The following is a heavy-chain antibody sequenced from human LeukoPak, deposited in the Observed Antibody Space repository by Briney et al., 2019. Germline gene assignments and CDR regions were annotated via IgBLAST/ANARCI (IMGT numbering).Heavy chain of an antibody. Sequence: GRSLRLSCAASGFTFDDYAMHWVRQAPGKGLEWVSGISWNSGSIGYADSVKGRFTISRDNAKNSLYLQMNSLRAEDTALYYCAKAPYYYCMDVWGQGTTVTVSS. CDR1: GFTFDDYA. J-gene: IGHJ6*02. V-gene: IGHV3-9*01. CDR2: ISWNSGSI. CDR3: AKAPYYYCMDV.